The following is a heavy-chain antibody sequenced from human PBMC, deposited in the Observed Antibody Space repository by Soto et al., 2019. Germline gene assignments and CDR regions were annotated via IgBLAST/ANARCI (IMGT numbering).Heavy chain of an antibody. CDR2: IYSGGST. D-gene: IGHD6-6*01. Sequence: EVQLVESGGGLIHPGGSLRLSCAASGFTVSSKYMTWVRQAPGKGLEWVAVIYSGGSTYYADSVKGRFTISRDNSKNTLYLQMNSLRAEDTAVYYCATIAARPDWGQGTLVTVSS. CDR1: GFTVSSKY. V-gene: IGHV3-53*01. CDR3: ATIAARPD. J-gene: IGHJ4*02.